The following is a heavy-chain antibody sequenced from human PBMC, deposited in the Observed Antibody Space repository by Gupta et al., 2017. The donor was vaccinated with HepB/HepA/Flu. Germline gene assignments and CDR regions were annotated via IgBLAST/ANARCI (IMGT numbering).Heavy chain of an antibody. CDR3: ARVSSGRSSYYFDY. J-gene: IGHJ4*02. D-gene: IGHD3-3*01. CDR2: INPSGRGT. V-gene: IGHV1-46*01. Sequence: QVQLVQSGAEVKKPGASVKVSCKASGYTSSNYYMHLVRQAPGQGLEWMGVINPSGRGTTYAPKFQGRVTMTKDTYTSTVYMELNSLTSEDTAVYYCARVSSGRSSYYFDYWGQGTLVTVSS. CDR1: GYTSSNYY.